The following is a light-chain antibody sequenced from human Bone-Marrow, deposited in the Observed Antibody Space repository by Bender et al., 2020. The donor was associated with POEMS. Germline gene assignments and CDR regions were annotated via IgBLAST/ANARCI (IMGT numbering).Light chain of an antibody. Sequence: QSALTQPPSASGSRGQSVTISCTGTSNDVGDYNYVSWYQHHPGKAPKLMIYEVNKRPSGVPDRFSGSKSGNTASLTISGLQAEDEADYYCSSYTSSSTRVFGTGTKVTVL. CDR2: EVN. V-gene: IGLV2-8*01. CDR1: SNDVGDYNY. J-gene: IGLJ1*01. CDR3: SSYTSSSTRV.